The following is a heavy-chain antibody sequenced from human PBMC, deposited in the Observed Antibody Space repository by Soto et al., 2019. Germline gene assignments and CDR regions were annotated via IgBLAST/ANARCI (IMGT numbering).Heavy chain of an antibody. CDR1: GFTFSSYS. CDR2: ISSSSSTI. D-gene: IGHD6-13*01. Sequence: ESGGGLVQPGGSLRLSCAASGFTFSSYSMNWVRQAPGKGLEWVSYISSSSSTIYYADSVKGRFTISRANAKNSLYLQMNSLRAEDTAVYYCARDERIAAGGTSPDPWGQGPLVTVSS. V-gene: IGHV3-48*01. CDR3: ARDERIAAGGTSPDP. J-gene: IGHJ5*02.